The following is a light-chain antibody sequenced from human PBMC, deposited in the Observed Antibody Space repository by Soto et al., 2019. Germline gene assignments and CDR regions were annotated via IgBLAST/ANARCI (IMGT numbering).Light chain of an antibody. CDR2: DAS. Sequence: EIELTQSPGTLSLSPGERATLSCGASQSVSSSYLAWYQQKPGLAPRLLIYDASSRATGIPDRFSGSWSRTLFTITSSILEPEDFAGYWCQQYGSSVTLGGGTKGEI. CDR3: QQYGSSVT. V-gene: IGKV3D-20*01. J-gene: IGKJ4*01. CDR1: QSVSSSY.